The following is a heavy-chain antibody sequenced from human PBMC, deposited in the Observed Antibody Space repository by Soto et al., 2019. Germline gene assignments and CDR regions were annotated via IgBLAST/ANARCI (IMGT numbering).Heavy chain of an antibody. CDR2: IYYSGST. CDR3: ARSLAAAYLVYYYYGMDV. D-gene: IGHD6-13*01. CDR1: GGSISSSSYY. V-gene: IGHV4-39*01. J-gene: IGHJ6*02. Sequence: SETLSLTCTVSGGSISSSSYYWGWIRQPPGKGLEWIGSIYYSGSTYYNPSLKSRVTISVDTSKNQFSLKLSSVTAADTAVYYCARSLAAAYLVYYYYGMDVWGQGITVTVSS.